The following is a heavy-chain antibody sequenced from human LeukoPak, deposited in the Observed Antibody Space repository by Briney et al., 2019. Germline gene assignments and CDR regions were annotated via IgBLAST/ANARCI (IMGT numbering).Heavy chain of an antibody. CDR2: ISAYNGNT. D-gene: IGHD4-17*01. V-gene: IGHV1-18*01. CDR3: ARGRRRGPAVYGDYPGGCDY. J-gene: IGHJ4*02. Sequence: ASVKVSCTASGYTFTSYGISWVRQAPGQGLEWMGWISAYNGNTNYAQKLQGRVTMTTDTSTSTAYMELRSLRSDDTAVYYCARGRRRGPAVYGDYPGGCDYWGQGTLVTVSS. CDR1: GYTFTSYG.